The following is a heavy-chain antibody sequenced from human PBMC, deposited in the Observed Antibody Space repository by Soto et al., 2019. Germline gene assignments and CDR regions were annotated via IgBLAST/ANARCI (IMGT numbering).Heavy chain of an antibody. CDR3: AQYYDTFDY. V-gene: IGHV4-30-4*08. D-gene: IGHD3-22*01. Sequence: SETLSLTCTVSGGSISSGGYYWSWIRQHPGKGLEWIGYIYYSGSTYYNPSLKSRVTISVDTSKNQFSLNLSSVSPADTAMYYCAQYYDTFDYWGPGALVTVSS. CDR1: GGSISSGGYY. J-gene: IGHJ4*02. CDR2: IYYSGST.